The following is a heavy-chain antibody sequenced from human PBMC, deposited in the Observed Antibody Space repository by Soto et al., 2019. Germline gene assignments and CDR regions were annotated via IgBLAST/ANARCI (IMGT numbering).Heavy chain of an antibody. V-gene: IGHV1-3*01. CDR3: ASEIDATTATSLDY. CDR2: INADNGNT. J-gene: IGHJ4*02. CDR1: GYTFSGSV. D-gene: IGHD4-17*01. Sequence: QVQLVQSGAEVKKPGASVKVSCKASGYTFSGSVMHWVRQAPGQGLEWMGWINADNGNTKYSQKFQGRVTMTWDTPASTANMELSSLRSEDTAIYYCASEIDATTATSLDYWGQGTLVTVSS.